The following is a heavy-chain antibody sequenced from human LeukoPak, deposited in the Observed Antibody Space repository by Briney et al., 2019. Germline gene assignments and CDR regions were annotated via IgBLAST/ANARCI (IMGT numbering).Heavy chain of an antibody. D-gene: IGHD1-1*01. Sequence: SGTLSLTCAVSGDSISSSNYWGWVRQRPGKGLVWIGEISHSGSTNYNPSLESRVTISVDKTKNQFSLKLNSVTAADTAIYFCARVTGTTPFDYWGQGILVSVSS. J-gene: IGHJ4*02. CDR2: ISHSGST. V-gene: IGHV4-4*02. CDR3: ARVTGTTPFDY. CDR1: GDSISSSNY.